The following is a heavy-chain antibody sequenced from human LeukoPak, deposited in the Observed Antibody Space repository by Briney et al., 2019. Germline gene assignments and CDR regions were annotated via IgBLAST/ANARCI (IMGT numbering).Heavy chain of an antibody. D-gene: IGHD4-17*01. Sequence: GGSLRLSCAASGFTFSSYWMTWVRQAPGKGLEGGASIKQDGSQKYYVDSVKGRFSIYRDNAKNSLYLQMSSLRAEDTAMYYCVRAAGSTVTTRHDYWGPGTLVTVSS. CDR1: GFTFSSYW. J-gene: IGHJ4*02. CDR2: IKQDGSQK. V-gene: IGHV3-7*01. CDR3: VRAAGSTVTTRHDY.